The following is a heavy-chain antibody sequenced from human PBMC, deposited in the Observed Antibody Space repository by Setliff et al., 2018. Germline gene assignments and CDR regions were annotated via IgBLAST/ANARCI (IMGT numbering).Heavy chain of an antibody. V-gene: IGHV4-59*12. CDR1: GGSISSYY. CDR3: AREQWLDPPGYYYMDV. J-gene: IGHJ6*03. D-gene: IGHD6-19*01. CDR2: IYSSGST. Sequence: SETLSLTCTVSGGSISSYYWSWIRQPPGKGLEWIGYIYSSGSTYYNPSLKSRVSISVDTSKNQFSLKLNSVTAADMAVYYCAREQWLDPPGYYYMDVWAEGTTVTVSS.